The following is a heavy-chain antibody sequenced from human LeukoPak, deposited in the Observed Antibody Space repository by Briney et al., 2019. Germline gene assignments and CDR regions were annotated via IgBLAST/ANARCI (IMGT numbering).Heavy chain of an antibody. CDR2: IRSKEYGGTT. D-gene: IGHD6-13*01. CDR3: ARDITLSSSWSSFDY. J-gene: IGHJ4*02. Sequence: GGSLRLSCTSSGFAFGDYAMTWFRQAPGKGLEWVAFIRSKEYGGTTEYAASVKDRFTISRDNAKNSLYLQMNSLRAEDTALYYCARDITLSSSWSSFDYWGQGTLVTVSS. V-gene: IGHV3-49*03. CDR1: GFAFGDYA.